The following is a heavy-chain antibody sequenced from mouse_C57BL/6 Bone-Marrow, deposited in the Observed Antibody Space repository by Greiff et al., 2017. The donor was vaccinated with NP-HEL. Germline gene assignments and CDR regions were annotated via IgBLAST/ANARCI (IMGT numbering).Heavy chain of an antibody. V-gene: IGHV1-61*01. CDR1: GYTFTSYW. Sequence: QVQLQQPGAELVRPGSSVKLSCKASGYTFTSYWMDWVKQRPGQGLEWIGNIYPSDSETHYNQKFKDKATLTVAKSSRTAYMQLSSLTSEDSAVYYCARSLLRSFDYWGQGTTLTVSS. CDR3: ARSLLRSFDY. CDR2: IYPSDSET. J-gene: IGHJ2*01. D-gene: IGHD1-1*01.